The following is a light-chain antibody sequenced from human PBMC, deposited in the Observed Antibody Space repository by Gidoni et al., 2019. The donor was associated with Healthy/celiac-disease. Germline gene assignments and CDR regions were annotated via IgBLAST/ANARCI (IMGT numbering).Light chain of an antibody. CDR3: KKYNNWHPLT. CDR1: QSVSSN. V-gene: IGKV3-15*01. J-gene: IGKJ4*01. CDR2: GAS. Sequence: EIVMTQSPATLSVSPGERATLSCRASQSVSSNLAWYQQKPGHAPRLLIYGASNRDTGIRARFSGSGSETEFTLTISSLQSEDFAVYYCKKYNNWHPLTFGGGTKVEIK.